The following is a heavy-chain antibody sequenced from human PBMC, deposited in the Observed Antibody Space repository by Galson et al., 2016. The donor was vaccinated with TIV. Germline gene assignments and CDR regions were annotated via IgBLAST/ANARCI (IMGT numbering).Heavy chain of an antibody. CDR2: IIPLLGIG. V-gene: IGHV1-69*04. J-gene: IGHJ4*02. CDR1: GGTLSRFT. D-gene: IGHD2-21*02. Sequence: SVKVSCKASGGTLSRFTVSWVRQAPGQGLEWMGRIIPLLGIGNHAQKFQNRVSMTTDTSTSTAYMELRGLRSDDTAVYHCARDRLSVLTAILFDYWGQGTLVTVSS. CDR3: ARDRLSVLTAILFDY.